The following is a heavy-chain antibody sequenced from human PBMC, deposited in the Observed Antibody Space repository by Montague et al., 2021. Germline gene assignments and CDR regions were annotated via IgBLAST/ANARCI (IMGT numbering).Heavy chain of an antibody. Sequence: SLRLSCAASGFTFSSHVMHWVRQAPGKGLEWVALISYDGSNTYYVDSVKGRFTISRDNSKNTLYLQMNSLRAEDTAVYYCARGWGLLRVTVLFDYWGQGTLVTVSS. CDR2: ISYDGSNT. V-gene: IGHV3-30-3*01. CDR3: ARGWGLLRVTVLFDY. D-gene: IGHD2-15*01. CDR1: GFTFSSHV. J-gene: IGHJ4*02.